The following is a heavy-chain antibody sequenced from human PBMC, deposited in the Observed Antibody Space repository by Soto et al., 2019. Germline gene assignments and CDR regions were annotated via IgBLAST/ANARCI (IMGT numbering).Heavy chain of an antibody. V-gene: IGHV4-59*01. CDR3: ARGELYCSGSTCYSNRPFDY. CDR1: GGSISSYY. J-gene: IGHJ4*02. Sequence: SETLFLTCTVSGGSISSYYWSWIRQPPGKGLEWIGYIYYSGSTNYNPSLKSRVTISVDTSKNQFSLKLSSVTAADTAVYYCARGELYCSGSTCYSNRPFDYWGQGTLVTVSS. CDR2: IYYSGST. D-gene: IGHD2-15*01.